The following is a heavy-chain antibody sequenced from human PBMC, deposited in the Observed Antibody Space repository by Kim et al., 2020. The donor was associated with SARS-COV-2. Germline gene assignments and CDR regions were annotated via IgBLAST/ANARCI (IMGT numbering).Heavy chain of an antibody. J-gene: IGHJ4*02. CDR1: GFTFSSYS. CDR2: ISSSSYI. V-gene: IGHV3-21*01. D-gene: IGHD3-3*01. CDR3: VLLRLRFLEWLSNTPVEY. Sequence: GGSLRLSCAASGFTFSSYSMNWVRQAPGKGLEWVSSISSSSYIYYADSVKGRFTISRDNAKNSLYLQMNSLRAEDTAVYYCVLLRLRFLEWLSNTPVEYWGQGTLVTVSS.